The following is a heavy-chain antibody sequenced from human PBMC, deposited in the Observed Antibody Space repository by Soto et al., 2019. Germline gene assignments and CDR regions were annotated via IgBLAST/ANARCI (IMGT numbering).Heavy chain of an antibody. CDR1: GFTFSSYG. D-gene: IGHD3-16*02. V-gene: IGHV3-30*18. Sequence: QVQLVESGGGVVQPGRSLRLSCAASGFTFSSYGMHWVRQAPGKGLEWVAVISYDGSNKYYADCVKGRFTISRDNSKNTLYLQMNSLRAEDTAVYYCAKEVGGIPSRYYYGMDVWGQGTTVTVSS. J-gene: IGHJ6*02. CDR2: ISYDGSNK. CDR3: AKEVGGIPSRYYYGMDV.